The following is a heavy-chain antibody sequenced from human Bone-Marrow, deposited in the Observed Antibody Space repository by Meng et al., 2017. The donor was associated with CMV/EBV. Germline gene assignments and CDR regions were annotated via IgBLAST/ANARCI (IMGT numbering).Heavy chain of an antibody. CDR1: GFTFDDYG. V-gene: IGHV3-20*04. D-gene: IGHD1-26*01. CDR2: INWNAGST. J-gene: IGHJ4*02. Sequence: GGSLRLSCAASGFTFDDYGMSWVRQAPGKGLEWVSGINWNAGSTGYADSVKGRFTISRDNAKNSLYLQMNGLRAEDTAVYYCARDRPDAVGATTLFDYWGQGRLVTVSS. CDR3: ARDRPDAVGATTLFDY.